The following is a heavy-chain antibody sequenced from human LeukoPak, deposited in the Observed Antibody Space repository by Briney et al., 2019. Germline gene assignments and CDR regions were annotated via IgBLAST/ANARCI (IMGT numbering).Heavy chain of an antibody. J-gene: IGHJ4*02. D-gene: IGHD3-10*01. Sequence: LETLSLTCTVSGGSLSSYYWSWIRQPPGKGLEWIGYIYYSGSTNYNPSLKSRVTLSVDTSKNQFSLKLSSVTAADTAVYYCARDLGGVGGFDYWGQGTLVTVSS. CDR1: GGSLSSYY. CDR3: ARDLGGVGGFDY. CDR2: IYYSGST. V-gene: IGHV4-59*01.